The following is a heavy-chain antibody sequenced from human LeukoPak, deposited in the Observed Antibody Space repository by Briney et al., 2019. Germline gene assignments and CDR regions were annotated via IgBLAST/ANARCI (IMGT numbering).Heavy chain of an antibody. J-gene: IGHJ4*02. CDR1: GYTFTGYY. V-gene: IGHV1-2*02. D-gene: IGHD6-6*01. CDR2: INPNSGGT. Sequence: ASVKVSCKASGYTFTGYYMHWVRQAPGQGLEWMGWINPNSGGTNYAQKFQGRVTMTRDTSISTAYMELSRLRSDDTAVYYCARDGTEYSSSDYFDYWGQGTLVTVSS. CDR3: ARDGTEYSSSDYFDY.